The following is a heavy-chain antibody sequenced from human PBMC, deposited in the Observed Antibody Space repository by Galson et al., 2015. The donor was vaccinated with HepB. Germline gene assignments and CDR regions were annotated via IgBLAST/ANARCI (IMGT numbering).Heavy chain of an antibody. CDR2: IYYSGST. CDR3: ARGTYYYGSGSSQPFDY. J-gene: IGHJ4*02. Sequence: TLSLTCTVSGGSISSGDYYWSWIRQPPGKGLEWIGYIYYSGSTYYNPSLKSRVTISVDTSKNQFSLKLSSVTAANTAVYYCARGTYYYGSGSSQPFDYWGQGTLVTVSS. CDR1: GGSISSGDYY. V-gene: IGHV4-30-4*01. D-gene: IGHD3-10*01.